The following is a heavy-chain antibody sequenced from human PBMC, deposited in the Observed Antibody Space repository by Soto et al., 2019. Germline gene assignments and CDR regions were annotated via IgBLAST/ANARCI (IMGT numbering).Heavy chain of an antibody. CDR2: IYYSGNT. Sequence: PSETLSLTCTVSGGSIRSGGYYWSWVRQNPRRGLEWIGNIYYSGNTYYNPSLKSRLTISVDTSKNQFSLNPSSVTAADTAVYYCARDRLMATAGTARHYFGLDVWGQGTTVTSP. J-gene: IGHJ6*02. CDR3: ARDRLMATAGTARHYFGLDV. V-gene: IGHV4-31*03. D-gene: IGHD5-18*01. CDR1: GGSIRSGGYY.